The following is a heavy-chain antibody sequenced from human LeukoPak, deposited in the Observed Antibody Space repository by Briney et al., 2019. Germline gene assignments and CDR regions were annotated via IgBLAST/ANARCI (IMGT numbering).Heavy chain of an antibody. V-gene: IGHV3-66*01. Sequence: GGSLRLSCSISGLTVRDNFFDWVRQAPGKGLEWVSIVYNSGKTFYGDSVKGRFTISRDRSKNTLYLQMNRLRVEDTAVYYCVGGDFDYWGQGALVTVSS. D-gene: IGHD3-10*01. CDR1: GLTVRDNF. CDR2: VYNSGKT. CDR3: VGGDFDY. J-gene: IGHJ4*02.